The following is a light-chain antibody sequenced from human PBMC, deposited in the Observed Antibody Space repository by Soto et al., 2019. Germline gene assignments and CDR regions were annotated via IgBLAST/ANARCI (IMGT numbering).Light chain of an antibody. CDR3: QQYYSTPAIT. Sequence: DIVMTHAPDSLAGALGKRATINCKSSQSVLYSSNNKNYLAWYQQKPGQPPKLLIYWASTRESGVPDRFSGSGSGTDFTLTIGCLQAEDVAVYYCQQYYSTPAITFAQGTRLEIK. J-gene: IGKJ5*01. CDR2: WAS. V-gene: IGKV4-1*01. CDR1: QSVLYSSNNKNY.